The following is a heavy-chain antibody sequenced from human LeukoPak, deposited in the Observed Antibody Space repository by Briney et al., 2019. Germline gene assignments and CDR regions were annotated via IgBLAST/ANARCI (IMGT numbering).Heavy chain of an antibody. CDR1: GFTFSSYW. CDR2: INSDGSST. V-gene: IGHV3-74*01. CDR3: ARGEDYYDSSGYYQLDY. D-gene: IGHD3-22*01. J-gene: IGHJ4*02. Sequence: GGSLRLSCAASGFTFSSYWMHWVRQAPGKGLVWVSRINSDGSSTSYADSVKGRFTISRDNAKNTLYLQMNGLRAEDTAVYYCARGEDYYDSSGYYQLDYWGQGTLATVSS.